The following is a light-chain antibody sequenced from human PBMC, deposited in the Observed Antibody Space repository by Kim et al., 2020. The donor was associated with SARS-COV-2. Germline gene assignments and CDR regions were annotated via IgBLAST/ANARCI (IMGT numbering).Light chain of an antibody. CDR3: ASYAGANTYL. J-gene: IGLJ2*01. V-gene: IGLV2-8*01. CDR2: DVS. Sequence: QSALTQPPSASGSPGQSVTISCTGTSSDIGGYDYVSWYQQHPGKAPKVMIYDVSERPSGVPDRFSGSKSGNTASLTVSGLQIEDEADYYCASYAGANTYLFGGGTQLTVL. CDR1: SSDIGGYDY.